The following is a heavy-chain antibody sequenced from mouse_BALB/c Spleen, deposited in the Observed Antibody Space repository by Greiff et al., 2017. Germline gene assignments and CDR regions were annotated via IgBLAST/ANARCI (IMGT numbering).Heavy chain of an antibody. CDR2: ISYSGST. J-gene: IGHJ4*01. Sequence: EVKLVESGPGLVKPSQSLSLTCTVTGYSITSDYAWNWIRQFPGNKLEWMGYISYSGSTSYNPSLKSRISITRDTSKNQFFLQLNSVTTEDTATCFCARIYGNYVDYYAMDYWGQGTSVTVSS. D-gene: IGHD2-1*01. CDR3: ARIYGNYVDYYAMDY. V-gene: IGHV3-2*02. CDR1: GYSITSDYA.